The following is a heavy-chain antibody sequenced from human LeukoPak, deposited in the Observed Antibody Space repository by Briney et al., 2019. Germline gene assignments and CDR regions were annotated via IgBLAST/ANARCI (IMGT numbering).Heavy chain of an antibody. CDR1: GGSISRHY. CDR3: ARGGAAARLEYPFYYYMDV. D-gene: IGHD6-13*01. CDR2: IYYSGST. Sequence: AETLSLTCTVSGGSISRHYWSWIRQPPGKGLEWIGNIYYSGSTNYNPSLRSRVTTSVDTSKNQFSLKLRSVTAADTAVYYCARGGAAARLEYPFYYYMDVWGKGTTVTVSS. V-gene: IGHV4-59*11. J-gene: IGHJ6*03.